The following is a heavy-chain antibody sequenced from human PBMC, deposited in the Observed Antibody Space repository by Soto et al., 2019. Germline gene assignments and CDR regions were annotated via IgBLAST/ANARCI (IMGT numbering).Heavy chain of an antibody. V-gene: IGHV4-59*08. J-gene: IGHJ5*02. D-gene: IGHD3-16*01. CDR1: GGSISSYY. Sequence: QVQLQESGPGLVKPSETLSLTCTVSGGSISSYYWNCIRQPPGKGLEWIGNIYYSGSTNYNPSLKSRVTISVDTSKNQFSLQVDSVTAADTAMYYCARRGERGWFGLWGQGTLVTVSS. CDR2: IYYSGST. CDR3: ARRGERGWFGL.